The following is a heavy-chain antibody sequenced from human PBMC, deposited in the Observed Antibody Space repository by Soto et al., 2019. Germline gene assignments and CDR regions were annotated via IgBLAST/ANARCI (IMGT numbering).Heavy chain of an antibody. CDR2: IYYSGST. CDR3: ARLTYYYDSSGSKNPAFDY. CDR1: GGSISSYY. V-gene: IGHV4-59*08. J-gene: IGHJ4*02. D-gene: IGHD3-22*01. Sequence: SETLSLTCTVSGGSISSYYWSWIRQPPGKGLEWIGYIYYSGSTNYNPSLKSRVTISVDTSKNQFSLKLSSVTAADTAVYYCARLTYYYDSSGSKNPAFDYWGQGTPVTVSS.